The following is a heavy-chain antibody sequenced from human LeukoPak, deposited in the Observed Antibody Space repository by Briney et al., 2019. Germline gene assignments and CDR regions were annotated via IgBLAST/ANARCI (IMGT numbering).Heavy chain of an antibody. D-gene: IGHD6-19*01. CDR2: IRYDGSNK. Sequence: QPGGSLRLSCAASGFTFSSYGMHWVRQAPGKGLEWVAVIRYDGSNKYYADSVKGRFTISRDNSKNTLYLQMNSLRAEDTAVYYCARDKPPTYSSGWYYFDYWGQGTLVTVSS. J-gene: IGHJ4*02. CDR3: ARDKPPTYSSGWYYFDY. CDR1: GFTFSSYG. V-gene: IGHV3-33*01.